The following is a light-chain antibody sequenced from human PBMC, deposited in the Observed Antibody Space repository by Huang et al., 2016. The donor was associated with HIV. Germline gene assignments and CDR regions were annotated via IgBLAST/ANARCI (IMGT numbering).Light chain of an antibody. J-gene: IGKJ4*01. CDR2: DAS. CDR1: QGISNT. Sequence: QLTQSPSSLSASVGDRVTIPCRASQGISNTLACYQQKPGKLPKLLIYDASSLQTGAPSRFSGSGSGTDFTLTISSLQPEDCATYYCQQFNHYPLTFGGGTKVEIE. CDR3: QQFNHYPLT. V-gene: IGKV1-13*01.